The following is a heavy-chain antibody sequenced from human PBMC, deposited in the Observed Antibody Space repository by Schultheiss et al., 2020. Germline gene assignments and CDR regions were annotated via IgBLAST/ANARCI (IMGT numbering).Heavy chain of an antibody. D-gene: IGHD4-17*01. CDR3: ATDTVTSSGMDV. J-gene: IGHJ6*04. Sequence: GGSVRLSCAASGFTFSSYAMHWVRQAPGKGLEWMGGFDPEDGETIYAQKFQGRVTMTEDTSTDTAYMELSSLRSEDTAVYYCATDTVTSSGMDVWGKGTTVTVSS. CDR2: FDPEDGET. V-gene: IGHV1-24*01. CDR1: GFTFSSYA.